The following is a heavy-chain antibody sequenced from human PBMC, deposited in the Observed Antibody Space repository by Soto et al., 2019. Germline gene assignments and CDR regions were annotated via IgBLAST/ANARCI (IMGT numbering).Heavy chain of an antibody. Sequence: SETLSLTCGVSGGTVASSHWWSWVRQSPGRGLEWIGNVYHTGDTNFNPSLQSRVTFSVDKSNNQFSLRLTSVTAADTAVYFCAREIVTAGGTNYFDPWGPGTLVTVSS. J-gene: IGHJ5*02. CDR1: GGTVASSHW. CDR2: VYHTGDT. D-gene: IGHD2-21*02. V-gene: IGHV4-4*02. CDR3: AREIVTAGGTNYFDP.